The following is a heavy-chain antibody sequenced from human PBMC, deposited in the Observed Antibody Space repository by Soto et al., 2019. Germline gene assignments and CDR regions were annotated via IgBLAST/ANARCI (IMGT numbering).Heavy chain of an antibody. CDR1: GFTFSSYG. CDR2: ISYDGSNK. V-gene: IGHV3-30*18. CDR3: AKDKGSSCLYYYYGMHV. Sequence: ESGGGVVQPGRSLRLSCAASGFTFSSYGMHWVRQAPGKGLEWVAVISYDGSNKYYADSVKGRFTISRDNSKNTLYLQMNSLRAEDTAVYYCAKDKGSSCLYYYYGMHVWGQGTTVTVSS. D-gene: IGHD6-13*01. J-gene: IGHJ6*01.